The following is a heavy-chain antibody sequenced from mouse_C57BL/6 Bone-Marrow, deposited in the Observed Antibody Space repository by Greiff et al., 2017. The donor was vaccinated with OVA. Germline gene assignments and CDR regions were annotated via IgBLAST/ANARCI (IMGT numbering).Heavy chain of an antibody. Sequence: EVQLQQSGAELVKPGASVKLSCTASGFNIKDYYMHWVKQRTEQGLEWIGRIDPEDGETKYAPKFQGKATITADTSSNTAYLHRSSLTSEDTAVYYCASNPTVTTVVAKGYWGQGTTLTVSS. V-gene: IGHV14-2*01. CDR1: GFNIKDYY. CDR3: ASNPTVTTVVAKGY. J-gene: IGHJ2*01. D-gene: IGHD1-1*01. CDR2: IDPEDGET.